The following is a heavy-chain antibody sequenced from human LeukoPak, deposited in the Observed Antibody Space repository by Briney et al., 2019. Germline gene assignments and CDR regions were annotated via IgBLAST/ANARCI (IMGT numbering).Heavy chain of an antibody. CDR2: IKQDGSEK. D-gene: IGHD3-10*01. CDR3: ARGTLPRPTSFRFGELDQGNYFDY. J-gene: IGHJ4*02. CDR1: GFTFSSYW. V-gene: IGHV3-7*01. Sequence: GGSLRLSCAASGFTFSSYWMSWVRQAPGKGLEWVANIKQDGSEKYYVDSVKGRFTISRDNAKNSLYLQMNSLRAEDTAVYYCARGTLPRPTSFRFGELDQGNYFDYWGQGTLSPSPQ.